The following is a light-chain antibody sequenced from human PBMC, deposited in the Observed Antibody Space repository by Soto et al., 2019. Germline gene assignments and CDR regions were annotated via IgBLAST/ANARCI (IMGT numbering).Light chain of an antibody. CDR3: LQEYNYPWT. CDR1: QSVSSSY. V-gene: IGKV3-20*01. J-gene: IGKJ1*01. Sequence: EIVLTQSPGTLSLSPGERATLSCRASQSVSSSYLAWYQQKPGQAPRLLIYGASSRATGIPDRFSGSGSGTDFTLTISRLEPEDCATYYCLQEYNYPWTFGPGTKVEVK. CDR2: GAS.